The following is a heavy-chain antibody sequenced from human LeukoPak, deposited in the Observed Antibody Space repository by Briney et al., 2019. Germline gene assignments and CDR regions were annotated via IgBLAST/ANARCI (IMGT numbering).Heavy chain of an antibody. D-gene: IGHD3-16*02. V-gene: IGHV3-33*06. Sequence: QSGGSLRLSCAASGLTFSNYGMHWVRQAPGKGLEWVAVIWRGGRTEYYGDSVKGRFTISRDNSRNTLYLQMNSLRAEDTAVYYCAKALSSSFYYFDLGGRGTLVTVSS. CDR3: AKALSSSFYYFDL. J-gene: IGHJ2*01. CDR1: GLTFSNYG. CDR2: IWRGGRTE.